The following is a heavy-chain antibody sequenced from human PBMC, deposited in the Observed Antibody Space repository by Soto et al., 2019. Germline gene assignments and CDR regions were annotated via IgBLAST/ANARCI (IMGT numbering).Heavy chain of an antibody. V-gene: IGHV3-23*01. CDR2: RGGSGGRT. J-gene: IGHJ6*01. Sequence: PGGSLRLSCVSSGFTFTDYPMTWVRQAPGKGLAWVLGRGGSGGRTSFADSGRGRFTISSANGRNSLYLQMNSLRDEDTAVYYWVRDPETFYYGMDVWGRGTTVTVSS. CDR3: VRDPETFYYGMDV. CDR1: GFTFTDYP.